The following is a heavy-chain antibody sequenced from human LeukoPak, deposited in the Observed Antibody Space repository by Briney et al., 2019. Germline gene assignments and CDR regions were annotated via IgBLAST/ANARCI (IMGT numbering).Heavy chain of an antibody. CDR3: ARAAEVYSYMDV. Sequence: PGGSLRLSCAASGFTFSDYYMTWIRQAPGKGLEWVSSISSSSSYIYYADSVKGRFTISRDNAKNSLYLQMNSLRAEDTAVYYCARAAEVYSYMDVWGKGTTVTVSS. J-gene: IGHJ6*03. CDR2: ISSSSSYI. V-gene: IGHV3-11*04. CDR1: GFTFSDYY.